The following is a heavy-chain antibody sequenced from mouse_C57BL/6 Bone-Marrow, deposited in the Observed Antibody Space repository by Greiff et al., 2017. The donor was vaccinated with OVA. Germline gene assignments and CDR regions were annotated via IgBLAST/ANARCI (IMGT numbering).Heavy chain of an antibody. D-gene: IGHD1-1*01. V-gene: IGHV1-76*01. CDR1: GYTFTDYY. CDR3: ARERDGSAWFAY. CDR2: IYPGSGNT. J-gene: IGHJ3*01. Sequence: LVESGAELVRPGASVKLSCKASGYTFTDYYINWVKQRPGQGLEWIARIYPGSGNTYYNEKFKGKATLTAEKSSSTAYMQLSSLTSEDSAVYFCARERDGSAWFAYWGQGTLVTVSA.